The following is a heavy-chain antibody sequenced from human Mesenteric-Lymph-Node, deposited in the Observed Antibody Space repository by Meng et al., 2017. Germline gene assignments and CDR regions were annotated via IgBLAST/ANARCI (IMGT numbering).Heavy chain of an antibody. D-gene: IGHD3-10*01. CDR3: ARQSGYFDY. CDR1: GSSISSDYSY. Sequence: VQLQEAGPWLRKPHQTPCLPSAVSGSSISSDYSYRGWHRRPPGKCLEWIGYIYYSGTTYYNPSLSSRITISVDTSKNQFSLKLSSVTAADTAVYYCARQSGYFDYWGQGTLVTVSS. V-gene: IGHV4-30-4*08. J-gene: IGHJ4*02. CDR2: IYYSGTT.